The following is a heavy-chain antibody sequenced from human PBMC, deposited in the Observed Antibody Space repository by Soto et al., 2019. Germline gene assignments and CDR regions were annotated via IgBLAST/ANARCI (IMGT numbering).Heavy chain of an antibody. J-gene: IGHJ5*01. D-gene: IGHD2-2*01. V-gene: IGHV1-69*04. CDR2: VIPILNVA. CDR1: GGSFGIYP. CDR3: ARESTSGLDS. Sequence: QVQLVQSGAEVKKPGSSVKVSCQTSGGSFGIYPISWVRQAPGQGLEWVGRVIPILNVANYTQKLHGRLTLTADKSTTTPYRELSSLPCGDTAVYYGARESTSGLDSWGKGTLLTVPS.